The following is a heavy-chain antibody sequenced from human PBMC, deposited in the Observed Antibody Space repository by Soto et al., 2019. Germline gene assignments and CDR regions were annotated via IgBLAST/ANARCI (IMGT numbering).Heavy chain of an antibody. J-gene: IGHJ2*01. CDR2: IGPYNGNT. CDR1: GYTFADYG. CDR3: ARCYCTVGSCYTCWHFDL. V-gene: IGHV1-18*01. D-gene: IGHD2-15*01. Sequence: QAQLVQSGAEVKKPGASVKVSCQAGGYTFADYGISWVRQAPGQWLEWVGWIGPYNGNTNYAQNLQDRVTMTTDTSTNTAYMELRSLRSDDTALYYCARCYCTVGSCYTCWHFDLWGRGTLLTVSS.